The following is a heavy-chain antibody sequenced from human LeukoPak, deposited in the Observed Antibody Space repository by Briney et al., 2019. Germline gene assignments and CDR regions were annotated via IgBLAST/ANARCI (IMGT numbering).Heavy chain of an antibody. D-gene: IGHD6-13*01. CDR1: GFTFSSYG. CDR3: AKGETDRYSSSWHAEYFQH. CDR2: ISYDGSNK. Sequence: QPGGSLRLSCAASGFTFSSYGMHWVRQAPGKGLEWVAVISYDGSNKYYADSVKGRFTISRDNSKNTLYLQMNSLRAEDTAVYYCAKGETDRYSSSWHAEYFQHWGQGTLVTVSS. J-gene: IGHJ1*01. V-gene: IGHV3-30*18.